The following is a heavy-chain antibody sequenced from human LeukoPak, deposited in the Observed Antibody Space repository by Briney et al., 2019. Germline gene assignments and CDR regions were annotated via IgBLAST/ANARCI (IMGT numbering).Heavy chain of an antibody. V-gene: IGHV3-23*01. D-gene: IGHD3-22*01. CDR1: GFTFSNYA. CDR3: AKGGRWDYYDSSH. Sequence: GGSLRLSCAASGFTFSNYAMSWVRQAPGKGLEWVTAISGRAGSPYYADSVKGRFTISRDNSKNTLYLQMNSLRAEDTAVYYCAKGGRWDYYDSSHWGQGTMVTVSP. CDR2: ISGRAGSP. J-gene: IGHJ3*01.